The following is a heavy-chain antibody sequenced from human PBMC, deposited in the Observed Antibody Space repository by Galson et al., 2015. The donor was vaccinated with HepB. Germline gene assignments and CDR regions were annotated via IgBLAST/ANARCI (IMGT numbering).Heavy chain of an antibody. CDR2: ISSSSSTI. V-gene: IGHV3-48*02. Sequence: SLRLSCAASGFTFSSYSMNWVRQAPGKGLEWVSYISSSSSTIYYADSVKGRFTISRDDAKNSLYLQMNSLRDEDTAVYYCARDTPVRNYDSSGYYYPTIFDYWGQGTLVTVSS. CDR1: GFTFSSYS. CDR3: ARDTPVRNYDSSGYYYPTIFDY. J-gene: IGHJ4*02. D-gene: IGHD3-22*01.